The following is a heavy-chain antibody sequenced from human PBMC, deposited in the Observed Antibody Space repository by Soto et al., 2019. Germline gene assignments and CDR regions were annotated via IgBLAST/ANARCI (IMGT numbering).Heavy chain of an antibody. J-gene: IGHJ4*02. CDR3: ARGFGSSWFDY. Sequence: QVQLVQSGAEVKDPGASVKVSCRPSGYTFTANYIPWVRQAPGQGLEWMGWMSTSSGGTRFAEKFQDRVTLTRDTSISTAYMELTTLTLDDTAVYYSARGFGSSWFDYWGQGTLVAVSS. D-gene: IGHD3-10*01. CDR2: MSTSSGGT. CDR1: GYTFTANY. V-gene: IGHV1-2*02.